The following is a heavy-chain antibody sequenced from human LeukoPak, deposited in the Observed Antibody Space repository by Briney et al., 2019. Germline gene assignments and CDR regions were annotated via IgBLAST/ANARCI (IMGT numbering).Heavy chain of an antibody. Sequence: GASVKVSCKASGYPFTGYYMHWVRQAPGQGLEWMGWISAYNGNTNYAQKLQGRVTMTTDTSTSTAYMELRSLRSDDTAVYYCARGKVGATPTFDYWGQGTLVTVSS. V-gene: IGHV1-18*04. CDR2: ISAYNGNT. J-gene: IGHJ4*02. CDR3: ARGKVGATPTFDY. CDR1: GYPFTGYY. D-gene: IGHD1-26*01.